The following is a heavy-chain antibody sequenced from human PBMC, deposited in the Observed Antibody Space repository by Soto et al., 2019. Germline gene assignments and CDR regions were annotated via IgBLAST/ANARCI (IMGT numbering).Heavy chain of an antibody. CDR2: INHSGST. D-gene: IGHD6-13*01. V-gene: IGHV4-34*01. CDR3: ARDSSSCTYYYYGMDV. Sequence: KPSETLSLTCAVYGGSFSGYYWSWIRQPPGKGLEWIGEINHSGSTNYNPSLKSRVTISVDTSKNQFSLKLSSVTAADTAVYYCARDSSSCTYYYYGMDVWGQGTTVTVSS. CDR1: GGSFSGYY. J-gene: IGHJ6*02.